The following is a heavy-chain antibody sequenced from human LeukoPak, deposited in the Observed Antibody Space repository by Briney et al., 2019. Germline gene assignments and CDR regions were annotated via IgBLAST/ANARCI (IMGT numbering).Heavy chain of an antibody. J-gene: IGHJ6*02. CDR1: GGSISSYY. D-gene: IGHD1-26*01. CDR3: ARSELSHYYYYGMDV. V-gene: IGHV4-59*01. CDR2: IYYSGGT. Sequence: SETLSLTCTVSGGSISSYYWSWIRQPPGKGLEWIGYIYYSGGTNYNPSLKSRVTISVDTSKNQFSLKLSSVTAADTAVYYCARSELSHYYYYGMDVWGQGTTVTVSS.